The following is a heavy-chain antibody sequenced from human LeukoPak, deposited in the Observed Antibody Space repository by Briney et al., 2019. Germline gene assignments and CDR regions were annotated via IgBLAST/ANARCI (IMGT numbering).Heavy chain of an antibody. J-gene: IGHJ3*02. CDR2: IEGDGTDT. V-gene: IGHV3-74*01. CDR1: GFTFSTYW. D-gene: IGHD3-22*01. Sequence: GGSLRLSCVASGFTFSTYWMHWVRQAPGKGLVWVSRIEGDGTDTSYADSVKGRFTISRDNSKNTLYLQMNSLRAEDTAVYYCAKLGITMIAREFGTIWGQGTMVTVSS. CDR3: AKLGITMIAREFGTI.